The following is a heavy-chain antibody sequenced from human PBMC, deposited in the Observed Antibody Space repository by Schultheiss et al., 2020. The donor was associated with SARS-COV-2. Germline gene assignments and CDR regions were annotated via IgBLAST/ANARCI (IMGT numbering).Heavy chain of an antibody. D-gene: IGHD5-18*01. V-gene: IGHV1-18*01. CDR1: GYTFTSYG. CDR2: SSAYNGNT. J-gene: IGHJ6*02. CDR3: ASAPLNGGIAAISGDGIDV. Sequence: ALVKVSCKASGYTFTSYGISWVRQAPGEGLEWMGWSSAYNGNTNYAQKLQGRVTMTTDTSTSTAYMELRSLRSDATAVYYCASAPLNGGIAAISGDGIDVWGQGTTVTVSS.